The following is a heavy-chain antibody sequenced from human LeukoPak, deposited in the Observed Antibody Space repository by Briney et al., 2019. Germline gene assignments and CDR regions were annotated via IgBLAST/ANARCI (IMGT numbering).Heavy chain of an antibody. J-gene: IGHJ4*02. CDR3: ARWSLHSSGWYFDF. V-gene: IGHV4-59*01. D-gene: IGHD6-19*01. CDR2: ISYCGST. CDR1: GDSISSYY. Sequence: SETLSLTCILSGDSISSYYWSWIRQPPGKGLECIGYISYCGSTNYNPSLKSRVTISVDTSKNQFSLNLTSVTAADTAMYYCARWSLHSSGWYFDFWGQGTLVTVS.